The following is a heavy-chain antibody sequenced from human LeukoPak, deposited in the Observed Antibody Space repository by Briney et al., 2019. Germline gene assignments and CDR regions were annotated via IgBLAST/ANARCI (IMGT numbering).Heavy chain of an antibody. CDR2: IHPRRGDT. CDR1: GYSFTAFY. V-gene: IGHV1-2*02. J-gene: IGHJ4*02. Sequence: ASVKVSCKPSGYSFTAFYIHWVRQAPGQGLEWMGCIHPRRGDTNYAQKFQGRVTMTRDTSISTAYLDLSRLRSVDAAVYYCARDGDYGTGSYYRGCIDSWGQGTPVTVSS. D-gene: IGHD3-10*01. CDR3: ARDGDYGTGSYYRGCIDS.